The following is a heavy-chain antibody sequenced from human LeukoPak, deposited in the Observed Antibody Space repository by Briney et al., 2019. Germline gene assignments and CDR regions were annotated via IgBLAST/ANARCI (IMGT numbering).Heavy chain of an antibody. CDR2: IYYSGST. V-gene: IGHV4-39*01. D-gene: IGHD3-10*01. J-gene: IGHJ6*03. CDR1: GGSISGSNSY. CDR3: VRLISFRGVRRDYYYYIDV. Sequence: PSETLSLTCIVSGGSISGSNSYWGWIRQPPGMGLECIGTIYYSGSTSYNPSLKSRVTMSVDTSKNQFSLKVNSVTAADTAVYYCVRLISFRGVRRDYYYYIDVWGKGTTVTISS.